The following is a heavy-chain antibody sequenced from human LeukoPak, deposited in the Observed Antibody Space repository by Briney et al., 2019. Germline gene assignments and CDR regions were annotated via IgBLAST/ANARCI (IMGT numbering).Heavy chain of an antibody. CDR1: GGSISSGSYY. CDR2: IYTSGST. V-gene: IGHV4-61*02. CDR3: ARKDALDI. J-gene: IGHJ3*02. Sequence: SETLSVTCTVSGGSISSGSYYWRWIRQPAGKGLEWIGRIYTSGSTNYNPSLKSRVTISVDTSNNHFSQKLSSVTAADTAMYYCARKDALDIWGQGTMVTVSS.